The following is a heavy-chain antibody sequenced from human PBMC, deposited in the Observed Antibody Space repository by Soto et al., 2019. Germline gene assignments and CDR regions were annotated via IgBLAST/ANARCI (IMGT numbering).Heavy chain of an antibody. CDR3: AKDGGGYCSSTGCYAGAFDI. Sequence: EVQLVESGGGLVQPGRSLRLSCAASGFTFDDYAMHWVRQAPGKGLEWVSGISRDSGSIAYADSVKGRFTISRDHANNSLALQMNSLCAEDTALYYCAKDGGGYCSSTGCYAGAFDIWGQGTMVTVSS. J-gene: IGHJ3*02. CDR1: GFTFDDYA. CDR2: ISRDSGSI. V-gene: IGHV3-9*01. D-gene: IGHD2-2*01.